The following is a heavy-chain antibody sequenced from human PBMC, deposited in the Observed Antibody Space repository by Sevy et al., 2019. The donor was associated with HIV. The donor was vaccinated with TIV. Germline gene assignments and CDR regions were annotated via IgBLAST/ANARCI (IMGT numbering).Heavy chain of an antibody. V-gene: IGHV3-23*01. J-gene: IGHJ4*02. CDR1: GFTFSSYA. CDR2: ISGSGGST. D-gene: IGHD5-12*01. Sequence: GGSLRLSCAASGFTFSSYAMSWVRQAPGKGLEWVSAISGSGGSTYYADTVKGRFTISRDNSKNTLYLQMNSLRAEDTDVYYCAMLGRDGYKFGYFDYWGQGTLVTVSS. CDR3: AMLGRDGYKFGYFDY.